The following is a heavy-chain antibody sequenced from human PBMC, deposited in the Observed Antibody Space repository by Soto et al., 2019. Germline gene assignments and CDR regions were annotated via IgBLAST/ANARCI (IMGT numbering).Heavy chain of an antibody. CDR1: GYTFTNYG. Sequence: QGQLVQSGAELKKPGASVTVSCKASGYTFTNYGISWVRQAPGQGPEWMGWINTYNGNTIYAQKLQVRVTMTTDTSTSTAYMELRSLRADDTAVYYCARAYFWAIAVAGYYFDYWGQGTLVTVSS. CDR2: INTYNGNT. V-gene: IGHV1-18*01. J-gene: IGHJ4*02. CDR3: ARAYFWAIAVAGYYFDY. D-gene: IGHD6-19*01.